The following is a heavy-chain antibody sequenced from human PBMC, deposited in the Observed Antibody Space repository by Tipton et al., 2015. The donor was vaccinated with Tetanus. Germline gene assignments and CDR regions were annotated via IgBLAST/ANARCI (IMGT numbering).Heavy chain of an antibody. CDR3: AIHTRVPAF. Sequence: SLRLSCEASGFTFSSHWMSWVRQAPGKGLEWVATMKQDGSEIKYVDSVTGRFTISRDNAKNSLYLQLNSLRAEDTAVYYCAIHTRVPAFRGQGTLVTVS. D-gene: IGHD2-15*01. J-gene: IGHJ4*02. CDR1: GFTFSSHW. V-gene: IGHV3-7*03. CDR2: MKQDGSEI.